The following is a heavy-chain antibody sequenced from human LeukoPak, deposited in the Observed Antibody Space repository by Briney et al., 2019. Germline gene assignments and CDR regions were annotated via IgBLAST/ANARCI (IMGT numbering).Heavy chain of an antibody. V-gene: IGHV4-4*07. D-gene: IGHD2-21*02. Sequence: PSETLSLTCTVSGGSISSYYWSWIRQPAGKGLEWIGRIYTSGSTNYNPSLKSRVTTSVDTSKNQFSLKLSSVTAADTAVYYCARVMGVTAKYYFDYWGQGTLVTVSS. CDR1: GGSISSYY. CDR2: IYTSGST. J-gene: IGHJ4*02. CDR3: ARVMGVTAKYYFDY.